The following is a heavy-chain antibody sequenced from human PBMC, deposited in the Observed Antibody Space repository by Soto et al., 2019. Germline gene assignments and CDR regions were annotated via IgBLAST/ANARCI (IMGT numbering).Heavy chain of an antibody. CDR2: ISYDGSNK. CDR1: GFTFSSSA. CDR3: SRDKRDLRFLEWSYYFDY. J-gene: IGHJ4*02. D-gene: IGHD3-3*01. Sequence: QVQLVESGGGVVQPGRSLRLSCAASGFTFSSSAMHWVRQAPGKGLEWVAVISYDGSNKYYADSLKGRFTISRDNSKNTLYLQMNSLRAEDKAVYYCSRDKRDLRFLEWSYYFDYWGQGTLVTVSS. V-gene: IGHV3-30-3*01.